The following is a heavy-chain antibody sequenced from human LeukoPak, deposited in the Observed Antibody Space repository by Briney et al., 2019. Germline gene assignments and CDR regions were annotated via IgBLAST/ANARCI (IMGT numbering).Heavy chain of an antibody. CDR2: INPSGGST. CDR3: ARVPGPYGSGSYYTNYGMDV. V-gene: IGHV1-46*01. CDR1: GYTFTSYY. Sequence: ASVKVSCKASGYTFTSYYMHWVRHAPGQGLEWMGIINPSGGSTSYAQKFQGRVTMTRDTSTSTVYMELSSLRSEDTAVYYCARVPGPYGSGSYYTNYGMDVWGQGTTVTVSS. J-gene: IGHJ6*02. D-gene: IGHD3-10*01.